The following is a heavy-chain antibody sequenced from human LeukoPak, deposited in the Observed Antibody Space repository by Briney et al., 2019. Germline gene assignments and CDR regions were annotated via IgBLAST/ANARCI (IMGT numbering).Heavy chain of an antibody. CDR2: INPSGGST. Sequence: ASVKVSCKASGYTSTSYYMHWVRQAPGQGLEWMGIINPSGGSTSYAQKFQGGVTMTRDTSTSTVYMELSSLRSEDTAVYYCARGLYGDYDPDYWGQGTLVTVSS. J-gene: IGHJ4*02. CDR3: ARGLYGDYDPDY. CDR1: GYTSTSYY. V-gene: IGHV1-46*01. D-gene: IGHD4-17*01.